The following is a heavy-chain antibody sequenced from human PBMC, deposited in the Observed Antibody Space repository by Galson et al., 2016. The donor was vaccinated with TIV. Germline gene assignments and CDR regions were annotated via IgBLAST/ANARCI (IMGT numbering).Heavy chain of an antibody. V-gene: IGHV3-53*01. Sequence: SLRLSCAASGFSVSYNHMIWVRQAPGKGLEWVSLLYSSDSTYYTDSVKGRFTISRDNSKNTIYLQMNSLSGEDTAMYYCAKAGRGNAYPNYFDYWGQGILVTVPS. D-gene: IGHD2-2*01. CDR1: GFSVSYNH. CDR3: AKAGRGNAYPNYFDY. CDR2: LYSSDST. J-gene: IGHJ4*02.